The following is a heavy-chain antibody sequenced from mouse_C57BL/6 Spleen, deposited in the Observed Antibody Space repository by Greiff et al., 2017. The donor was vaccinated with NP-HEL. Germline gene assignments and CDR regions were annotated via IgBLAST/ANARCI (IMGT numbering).Heavy chain of an antibody. Sequence: EVKLVESGPELVKPGDSVKISCKASGYSFTGYFMNWVMQSHGKSLEWIGRINPYNGDTFYNQKFKGKATLTVAKSSSTAHMELRSLTAEDTAVYYCARGVGYAMDYWGQGTSVTVAS. CDR2: INPYNGDT. D-gene: IGHD1-3*01. J-gene: IGHJ4*01. CDR3: ARGVGYAMDY. V-gene: IGHV1-20*01. CDR1: GYSFTGYF.